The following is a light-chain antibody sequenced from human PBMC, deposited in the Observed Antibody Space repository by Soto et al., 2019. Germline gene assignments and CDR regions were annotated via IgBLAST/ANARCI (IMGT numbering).Light chain of an antibody. CDR3: QQYHNWPLIT. CDR1: QSVSSN. CDR2: GAS. Sequence: EIVMTQSPATLSVSPGERATLSCRASQSVSSNLAWYQQKPGQAPRLLIYGASTRATGIPARFSGSGSGTDYFLTISSLQSEDFAVYYCQQYHNWPLITFGQGTRLE. V-gene: IGKV3-15*01. J-gene: IGKJ5*01.